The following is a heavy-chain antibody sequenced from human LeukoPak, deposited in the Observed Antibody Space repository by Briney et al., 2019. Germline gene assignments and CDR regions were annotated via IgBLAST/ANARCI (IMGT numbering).Heavy chain of an antibody. V-gene: IGHV3-23*01. CDR2: ISGSSGST. J-gene: IGHJ4*02. CDR1: GFTFSSYV. Sequence: GGSLRLSCAASGFTFSSYVMSWVRQAPGKGLEWVSIISGSSGSTYYVDSVKGRFTMSRDNSKNTLYLQMSSLRAEDTAVYYCAKKSDGWNGYFDYWGQGTLVTASS. D-gene: IGHD1-1*01. CDR3: AKKSDGWNGYFDY.